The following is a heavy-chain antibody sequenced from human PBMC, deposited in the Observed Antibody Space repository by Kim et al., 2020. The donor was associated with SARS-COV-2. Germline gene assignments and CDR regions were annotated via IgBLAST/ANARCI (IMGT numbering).Heavy chain of an antibody. CDR2: IYYSGST. D-gene: IGHD5-12*01. V-gene: IGHV4-59*01. CDR1: GGSISNYY. J-gene: IGHJ3*02. Sequence: SETLSLTCIVSGGSISNYYWSWIRQPPGKGLEWIAYIYYSGSTNYNPSLKSRVTISVDTSKNQFSLKLSSVTAADTAVYYCARGVGWLIFDAFDIWGQGTMVTVSS. CDR3: ARGVGWLIFDAFDI.